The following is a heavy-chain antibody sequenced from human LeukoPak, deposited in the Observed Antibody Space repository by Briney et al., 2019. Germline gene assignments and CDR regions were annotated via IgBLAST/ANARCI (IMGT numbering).Heavy chain of an antibody. D-gene: IGHD3-10*01. J-gene: IGHJ6*02. Sequence: SETLSLTCAVYGGSFSGYYWSWIRQPPGKGLEWIGEINHSGSTNYNPSLKSRVTISVDTSKNQFSLKLSSVTAADTAVYYCAREASRRGFHGMDVWGQGTTVTVSS. V-gene: IGHV4-34*01. CDR1: GGSFSGYY. CDR3: AREASRRGFHGMDV. CDR2: INHSGST.